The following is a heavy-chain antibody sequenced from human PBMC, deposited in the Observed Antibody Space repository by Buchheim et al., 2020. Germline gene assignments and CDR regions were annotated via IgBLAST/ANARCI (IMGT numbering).Heavy chain of an antibody. J-gene: IGHJ1*01. CDR3: TSELTTVVARYFQH. D-gene: IGHD4-23*01. Sequence: EVQLVESGGGLVQPGGSLRLSCAASGFTFSSYWMHWVRQAPGKGLVWVSRINSDGSSTSYADSVKGRFTISRDNAKNTLSLQMNRLGAEDTAVYYCTSELTTVVARYFQHWGQGTL. CDR2: INSDGSST. CDR1: GFTFSSYW. V-gene: IGHV3-74*01.